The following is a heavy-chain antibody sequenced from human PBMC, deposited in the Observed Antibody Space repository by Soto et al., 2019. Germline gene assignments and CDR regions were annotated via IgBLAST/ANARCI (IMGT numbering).Heavy chain of an antibody. D-gene: IGHD3-3*01. CDR3: AKGTIFGVISSGMDV. CDR2: ISGSGESR. V-gene: IGHV3-23*01. Sequence: GGSLRLSCAASRFSFTNYAMSWVRQAPGKGLDWASGISGSGESRYYADSVKGRFTISRDNSKNTLYLQMNSLRAEDTAVYYCAKGTIFGVISSGMDVWGQGTTVTVSS. J-gene: IGHJ6*02. CDR1: RFSFTNYA.